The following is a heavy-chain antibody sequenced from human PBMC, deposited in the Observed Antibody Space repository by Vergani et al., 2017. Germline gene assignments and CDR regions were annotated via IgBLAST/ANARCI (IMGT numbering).Heavy chain of an antibody. V-gene: IGHV3-23*01. CDR3: AKDVVSIAAAGAYYFDY. J-gene: IGHJ4*02. CDR2: ISGSGGST. Sequence: EVQLLESGGGLVQPGGSLRLSCAASGFTFSSYAMSWVRQAPGEGLEWVSAISGSGGSTYYADSVKGRFTISRDNSKNTLYLQMNSLRAEDTAVYYCAKDVVSIAAAGAYYFDYWGQGTLVTVSS. CDR1: GFTFSSYA. D-gene: IGHD6-13*01.